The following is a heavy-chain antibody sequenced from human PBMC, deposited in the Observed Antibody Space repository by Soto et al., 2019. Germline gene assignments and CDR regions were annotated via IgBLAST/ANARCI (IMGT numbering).Heavy chain of an antibody. CDR1: GGSINSGGYC. CDR3: SRGILV. V-gene: IGHV4-31*03. D-gene: IGHD5-18*01. J-gene: IGHJ1*01. Sequence: QVQLQESGPGLVKPSQTLSLTCTVSGGSINSGGYCWSWIRQHPGKGLDWIGCISYGGSTSYNPSPXRXXTISVNTYKHQFSLTLTSVTAADTAVYYCSRGILVWGQGALITVSS. CDR2: ISYGGST.